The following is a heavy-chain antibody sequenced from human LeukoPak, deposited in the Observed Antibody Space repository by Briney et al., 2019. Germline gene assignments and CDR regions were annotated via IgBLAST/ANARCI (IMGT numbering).Heavy chain of an antibody. D-gene: IGHD4-23*01. V-gene: IGHV4-4*02. J-gene: IGHJ4*02. CDR3: ARVGFDAFVEVYGGNSFDY. CDR2: IYHSGST. Sequence: SGTLSLTCAVSGGSISSSNWWSWVRQPPGKGLEWIGEIYHSGSTNYNPSLKSRVTISVDKSKNQFSLKLSSVAAADTAVYYCARVGFDAFVEVYGGNSFDYWGQGTLVTVSS. CDR1: GGSISSSNW.